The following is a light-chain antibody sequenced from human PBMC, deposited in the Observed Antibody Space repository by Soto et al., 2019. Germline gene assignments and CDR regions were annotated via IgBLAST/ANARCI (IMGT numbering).Light chain of an antibody. Sequence: QSVLTQPPSASGSPGQSVTISCTGTSRDIGGYDFVSWYQQHPGKAPKLLIYDVIKRPSGVPDSFSGSKSGNTASLTVSGLQTDDEADYYCSSYGGSNNLLFGGGTKVTVL. CDR2: DVI. V-gene: IGLV2-8*01. CDR1: SRDIGGYDF. J-gene: IGLJ2*01. CDR3: SSYGGSNNLL.